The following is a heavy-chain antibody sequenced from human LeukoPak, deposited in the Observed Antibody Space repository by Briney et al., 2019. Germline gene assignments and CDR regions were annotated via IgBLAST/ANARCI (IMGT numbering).Heavy chain of an antibody. V-gene: IGHV4-59*12. CDR3: AGDYGSGSYRFDY. D-gene: IGHD3-10*01. CDR2: IYYSGRT. Sequence: SETLSLTCTVSTESISSCSWSWVRQPPGRGLEWIGYIYYSGRTVYNPSLKSRVTISLDTSKNQFSLKLSSVTAADTAVYYCAGDYGSGSYRFDYWGQGTLVTVSS. CDR1: TESISSCS. J-gene: IGHJ4*02.